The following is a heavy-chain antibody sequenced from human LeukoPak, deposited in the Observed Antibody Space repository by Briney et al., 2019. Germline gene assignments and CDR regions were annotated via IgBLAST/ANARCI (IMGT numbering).Heavy chain of an antibody. CDR2: IYSGGST. Sequence: GGSLRLSCAASGFTVSSNYMSWVRQAPGKGLEWVSVIYSGGSTYYADSVKGRFTISRDNSKNTLYLQMNSLRAEDTAVYYCAREMYSSSASFHYWGQGTLVTVSS. V-gene: IGHV3-53*01. D-gene: IGHD6-6*01. J-gene: IGHJ4*02. CDR1: GFTVSSNY. CDR3: AREMYSSSASFHY.